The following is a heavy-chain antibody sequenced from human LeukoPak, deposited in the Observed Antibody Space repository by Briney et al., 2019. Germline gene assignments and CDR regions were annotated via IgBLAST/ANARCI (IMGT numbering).Heavy chain of an antibody. CDR1: GFTFSSYA. D-gene: IGHD3-9*01. Sequence: GGSLRLSCAASGFTFSSYAMSWVRQAPGKGLEWVSAISGSGGSTYYADSVKGRFTISRDNFENTLYVQMNSLRSEDTAVYYCARFDQEGYYYYMDVWGKGTTVTVSS. J-gene: IGHJ6*03. CDR3: ARFDQEGYYYYMDV. V-gene: IGHV3-23*01. CDR2: ISGSGGST.